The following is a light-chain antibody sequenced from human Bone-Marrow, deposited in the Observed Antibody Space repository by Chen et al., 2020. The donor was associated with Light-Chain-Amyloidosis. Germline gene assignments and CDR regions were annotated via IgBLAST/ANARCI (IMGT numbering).Light chain of an antibody. J-gene: IGLJ2*01. CDR3: QSADSSGTYEVI. CDR2: RDT. V-gene: IGLV3-25*03. Sequence: SSELSQPPSVSVSPGQTARITCSGDDLPTKYAYWYQQKPGQAPVLVIHRDTERPSGISERFSGSSSGTTSTLTISGVQSEDEADYHCQSADSSGTYEVIFGGETEPTVL. CDR1: DLPTKY.